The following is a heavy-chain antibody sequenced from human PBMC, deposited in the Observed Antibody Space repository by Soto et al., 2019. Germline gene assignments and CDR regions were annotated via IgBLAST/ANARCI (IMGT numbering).Heavy chain of an antibody. J-gene: IGHJ6*03. V-gene: IGHV4-59*01. CDR2: IFNSGIT. CDR1: GVSISNYF. CDR3: ARGRETYDMDV. Sequence: QVQLQESGPGLVKSSETLSLTCRVSGVSISNYFWSWIRQPPGKGLEWIGYIFNSGITIYRPSLRSRVTLTLDTSMTQFSLRLGSVTVADTAIYYCARGRETYDMDVWGKGTTVTVSS.